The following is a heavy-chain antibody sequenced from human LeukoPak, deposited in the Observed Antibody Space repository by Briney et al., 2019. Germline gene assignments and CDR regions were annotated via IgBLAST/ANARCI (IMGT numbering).Heavy chain of an antibody. CDR2: INHSGST. CDR1: GGSFSGYY. CDR3: ARARGATVTELGY. J-gene: IGHJ4*02. V-gene: IGHV4-34*01. D-gene: IGHD4-11*01. Sequence: SETLSLTCAVYGGSFSGYYWSWIRQPPGKGLEWIGEINHSGSTNYNPSLKSRVTISVDTSKNQFSLKLSSVTAADTAVYYCARARGATVTELGYWGQGTLVTVSS.